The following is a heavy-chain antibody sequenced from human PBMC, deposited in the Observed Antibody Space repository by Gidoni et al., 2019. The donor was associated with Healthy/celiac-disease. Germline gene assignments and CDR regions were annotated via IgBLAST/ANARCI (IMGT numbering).Heavy chain of an antibody. V-gene: IGHV3-21*01. Sequence: EVQLVESGGGLVKPGGSLRLSCAASGFTFSSYSMNWVRQAPGKGLEWVSSISSSSSYISYADSVKGRFTISRDNAKTSLYLQMNSLRAEDTAVYYCARDRPYYYGSGSYYYFDYWGQGTLVTVSS. D-gene: IGHD3-10*01. CDR2: ISSSSSYI. CDR1: GFTFSSYS. CDR3: ARDRPYYYGSGSYYYFDY. J-gene: IGHJ4*02.